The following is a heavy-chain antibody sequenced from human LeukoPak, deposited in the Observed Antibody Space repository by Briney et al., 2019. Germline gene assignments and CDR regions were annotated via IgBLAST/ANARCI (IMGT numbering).Heavy chain of an antibody. CDR1: GFSFSGYW. J-gene: IGHJ4*02. V-gene: IGHV3-74*01. Sequence: GGSLRLSCAASGFSFSGYWMQWVRQAPGKGLVWISRITSDGSGTNYADSVKGRFTISGDNAKNTLYLQMNSLRAEDTAVYYCARALKYNSGYDWGGDYWGQGTLVTVSS. D-gene: IGHD5-12*01. CDR2: ITSDGSGT. CDR3: ARALKYNSGYDWGGDY.